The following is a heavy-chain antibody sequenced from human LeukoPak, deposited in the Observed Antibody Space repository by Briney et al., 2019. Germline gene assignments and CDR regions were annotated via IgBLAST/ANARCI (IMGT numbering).Heavy chain of an antibody. J-gene: IGHJ5*02. CDR1: GGSISSYY. V-gene: IGHV4-59*01. CDR3: ARALNWGSTWFDP. CDR2: IYYSGST. D-gene: IGHD7-27*01. Sequence: PSETLSLTCTVSGGSISSYYWSWIRQPPGKGLEWIGYIYYSGSTNYNPSLKSRVTISVDTSKNQFSPKLSSVTAADTAVYYCARALNWGSTWFDPWGQGTLVTVSS.